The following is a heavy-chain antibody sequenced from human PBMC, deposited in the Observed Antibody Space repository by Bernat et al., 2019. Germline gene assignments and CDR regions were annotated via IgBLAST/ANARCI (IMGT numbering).Heavy chain of an antibody. D-gene: IGHD6-13*01. J-gene: IGHJ6*02. Sequence: QVQLQQWGAGLLKPSETLSLTCAVYGGSFSGYYWSWIRQPPGKGLEWIGEINHSGSTNYNPSLKSRVTISVDTSKNQFSLKLSSVTAADTAVYYCARERSFRIAAAAKSRYYYYGMDVWGQGTTVTVSS. V-gene: IGHV4-34*01. CDR1: GGSFSGYY. CDR2: INHSGST. CDR3: ARERSFRIAAAAKSRYYYYGMDV.